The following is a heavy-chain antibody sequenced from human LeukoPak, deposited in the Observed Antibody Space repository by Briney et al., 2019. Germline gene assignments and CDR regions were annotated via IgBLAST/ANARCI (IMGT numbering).Heavy chain of an antibody. CDR3: ARVLRYCSGGNCYSGGLGYMDV. D-gene: IGHD2-15*01. CDR2: ISYDGRNK. V-gene: IGHV3-30*03. CDR1: GFTFSSYG. J-gene: IGHJ6*03. Sequence: GGSLRLSCAASGFTFSSYGMHWVRQAPGKGLGWVAVISYDGRNKYYADSVKGRFTISRDNAKNSLFLQMNSLRAEDTAVYYCARVLRYCSGGNCYSGGLGYMDVWGKGTTVTISS.